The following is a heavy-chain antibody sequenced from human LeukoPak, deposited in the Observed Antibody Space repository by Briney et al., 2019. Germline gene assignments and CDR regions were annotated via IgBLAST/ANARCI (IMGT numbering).Heavy chain of an antibody. CDR3: ARADWDTAMIDY. CDR1: GFTFSSYS. V-gene: IGHV3-21*01. CDR2: ISNSSSYI. D-gene: IGHD5-18*01. J-gene: IGHJ4*02. Sequence: KSGGSLRLSCAASGFTFSSYSMNWVRQAPGKGLEWVSSISNSSSYIYYADSVKGRFTISRDNAKNSLYLQMNSLRAEDTAVYYCARADWDTAMIDYWGQGTLVTVSS.